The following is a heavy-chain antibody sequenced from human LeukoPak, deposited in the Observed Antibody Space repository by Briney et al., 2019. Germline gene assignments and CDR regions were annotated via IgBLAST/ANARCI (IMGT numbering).Heavy chain of an antibody. V-gene: IGHV4-38-2*02. J-gene: IGHJ4*02. CDR1: GYSISSGYY. D-gene: IGHD4-11*01. Sequence: SETLSLTCTVSGYSISSGYYWGWIRQPPGKGLEWIGSIYHSGSTYYNPSLKSRVTISVDTSKNQFSLKLSSVTAADTAVYYCASHSNYDLHFDYWGQGTLVTVSS. CDR3: ASHSNYDLHFDY. CDR2: IYHSGST.